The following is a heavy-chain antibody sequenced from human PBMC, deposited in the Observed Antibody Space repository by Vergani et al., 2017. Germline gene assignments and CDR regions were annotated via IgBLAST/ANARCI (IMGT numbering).Heavy chain of an antibody. CDR1: GFTFSRYG. CDR3: AREHPTSISCNDSSGIDY. J-gene: IGHJ4*02. Sequence: QVQLVESGGGVVQPGRSLRLSCAASGFTFSRYGMHWVRQAPGKGLEWVAVIWYDGSNKYYADSVKGRFTISRDNSKNTLYLQMNSLRAEDTAVYYCAREHPTSISCNDSSGIDYWGQGTLVTVSS. CDR2: IWYDGSNK. D-gene: IGHD3-22*01. V-gene: IGHV3-33*01.